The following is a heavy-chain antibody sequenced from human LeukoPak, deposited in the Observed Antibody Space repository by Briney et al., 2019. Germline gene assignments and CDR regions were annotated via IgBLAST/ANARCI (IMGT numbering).Heavy chain of an antibody. CDR1: GGTFSSYA. D-gene: IGHD5-12*01. CDR2: IIPIFGTA. J-gene: IGHJ3*02. V-gene: IGHV1-69*06. Sequence: GASVKVSCKASGGTFSSYAISWVRQAPGQGLEWMGGIIPIFGTANYAQKFQGRVTITADKSTSTAYMELSSLRSEDTAVYYCARVEGDIVAMISDAFDIWGQGTMVTVSS. CDR3: ARVEGDIVAMISDAFDI.